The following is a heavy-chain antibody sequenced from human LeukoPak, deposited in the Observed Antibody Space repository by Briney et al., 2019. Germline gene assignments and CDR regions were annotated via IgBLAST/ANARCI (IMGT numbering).Heavy chain of an antibody. J-gene: IGHJ4*02. CDR2: IKQDGSEK. V-gene: IGHV3-7*03. CDR1: GFTFSSYA. CDR3: ARSRWEWLLPY. Sequence: SGGSLRLSCAASGFTFSSYAMHWVRQAPGKGLEWVANIKQDGSEKYYVDSVKGRFTISRDNAKNSLYLQMNSLRAEDTAVYYCARSRWEWLLPYWGQGTLVTVSS. D-gene: IGHD3-3*01.